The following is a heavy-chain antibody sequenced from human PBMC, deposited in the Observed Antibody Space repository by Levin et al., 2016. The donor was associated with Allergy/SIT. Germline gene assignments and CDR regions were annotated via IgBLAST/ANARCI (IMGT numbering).Heavy chain of an antibody. CDR3: ARVIVVAGDYYYYYGMDV. V-gene: IGHV1-69*04. CDR2: IIPILGIA. J-gene: IGHJ6*02. Sequence: WVRQAPGQGLEWMGRIIPILGIANYAQKFQGRVTITADKSTSTAYMELSSLRSEDTAVYYCARVIVVAGDYYYYYGMDVWGQGTTVTVSS. D-gene: IGHD3-22*01.